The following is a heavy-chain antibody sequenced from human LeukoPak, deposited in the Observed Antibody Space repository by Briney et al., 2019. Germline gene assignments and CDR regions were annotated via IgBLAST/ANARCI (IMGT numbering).Heavy chain of an antibody. CDR1: GGSFSGYY. Sequence: SETLSLTCAVYGGSFSGYYWSWVRQPPGKGLEWIGEINHSGSTNYNPSLKSRVTISVDTSKNQFSLKLSSVTAADTAVYYCASNYYDGSGFGTFDYWAREPWSPSPQ. D-gene: IGHD3-22*01. V-gene: IGHV4-34*01. CDR2: INHSGST. J-gene: IGHJ4*02. CDR3: ASNYYDGSGFGTFDY.